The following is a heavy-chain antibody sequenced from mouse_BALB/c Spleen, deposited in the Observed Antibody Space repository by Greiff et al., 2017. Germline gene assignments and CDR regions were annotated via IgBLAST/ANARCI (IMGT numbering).Heavy chain of an antibody. CDR1: GFTFSSYA. Sequence: EVQVVESGGGLVKPGGSLKLSCAASGFTFSSYAMSWVRQTPEKRLEWVATISSGGSYTYYPDSVKGRFTISRDNAKNTLYLQMSSLRSEDTAMYYCARSYLRYAMDYWGQGTSVTVAS. V-gene: IGHV5-9-3*01. CDR2: ISSGGSYT. J-gene: IGHJ4*01. D-gene: IGHD6-5*01. CDR3: ARSYLRYAMDY.